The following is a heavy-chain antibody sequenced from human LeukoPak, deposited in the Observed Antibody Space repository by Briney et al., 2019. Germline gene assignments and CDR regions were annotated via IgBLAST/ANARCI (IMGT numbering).Heavy chain of an antibody. Sequence: PSETLSLTCTVSGGSISSGDYYWSWIRQPPGKGLEWIGYIYYSGSTYYNPSLKSRVTISVDTSKNQFSLKLSSVTAADTAVYYCARDLFDWLFVRKNPSDYYYGMDVWGQGTTVTVSS. V-gene: IGHV4-30-4*08. CDR3: ARDLFDWLFVRKNPSDYYYGMDV. CDR2: IYYSGST. J-gene: IGHJ6*02. D-gene: IGHD3-9*01. CDR1: GGSISSGDYY.